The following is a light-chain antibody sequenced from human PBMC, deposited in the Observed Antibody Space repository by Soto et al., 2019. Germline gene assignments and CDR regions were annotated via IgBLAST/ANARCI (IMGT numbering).Light chain of an antibody. CDR3: TSYTSTALRV. CDR2: EVS. CDR1: SSDVGGFNY. V-gene: IGLV2-14*01. J-gene: IGLJ3*02. Sequence: QSALTQPASVSGSPGQSITISCTGTSSDVGGFNYVSWYQQHPGKAPKVMIYEVSNRPSGVSNRFSGSKSGNTASLTISGLQAEDEADYYFTSYTSTALRVFGGGTKLTVL.